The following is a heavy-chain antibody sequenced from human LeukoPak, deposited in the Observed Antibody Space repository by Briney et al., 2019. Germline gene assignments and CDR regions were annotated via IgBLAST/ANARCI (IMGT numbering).Heavy chain of an antibody. V-gene: IGHV3-30*03. J-gene: IGHJ4*02. Sequence: GGSQRLSCAASGFTFSSYGMHCVRQAPGKGLEWVAVISYDGSNKYYADSVKGRFTISRDNSKNTLYLQMNSLRAEDTAVYYCASRAIAVANARGQGTLVTVSS. CDR3: ASRAIAVANA. CDR1: GFTFSSYG. D-gene: IGHD6-19*01. CDR2: ISYDGSNK.